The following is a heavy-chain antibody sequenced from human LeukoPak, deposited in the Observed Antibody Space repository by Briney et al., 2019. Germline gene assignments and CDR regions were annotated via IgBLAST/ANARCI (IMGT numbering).Heavy chain of an antibody. CDR3: ARDSSAALDM. J-gene: IGHJ3*02. CDR2: IKEDGSEK. CDR1: GFTFSSHW. V-gene: IGHV3-7*05. Sequence: TGGSLRLSCAASGFTFSSHWMSWVRQAPGKGLEWVANIKEDGSEKYYVDSVKGRVTISRDNAKKSLDLQVNSLRAEDTAVYYCARDSSAALDMWGQGTMVTVSS. D-gene: IGHD3-22*01.